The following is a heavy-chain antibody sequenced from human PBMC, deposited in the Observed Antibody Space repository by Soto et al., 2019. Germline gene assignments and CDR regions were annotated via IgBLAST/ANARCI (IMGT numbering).Heavy chain of an antibody. CDR2: IFYTGTT. CDR3: ANLVFGAPVANV. V-gene: IGHV4-39*02. CDR1: GGSINYNSYH. Sequence: QLQLQESGPGLVKPSETLSLTCSVSGGSINYNSYHWGWIRQPPGQGLEWIGSIFYTGTTFYNPSPESRVTRPVDTAKNSFSRHLPSVTAGDTAVYFCANLVFGAPVANVWGQGTLVTVS. J-gene: IGHJ4*02. D-gene: IGHD2-2*01.